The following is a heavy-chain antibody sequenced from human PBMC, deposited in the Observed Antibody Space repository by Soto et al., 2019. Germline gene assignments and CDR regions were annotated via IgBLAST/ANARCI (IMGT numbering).Heavy chain of an antibody. D-gene: IGHD6-13*01. CDR1: GYTFTSYG. CDR2: ISAYNGNT. Sequence: GASVKVSCKASGYTFTSYGISWVRQAPGQGLEWMGWISAYNGNTNYAQKLQGRVTMTTDTSTSTAYMELRSLRSDDTAVYYCARDGSSIDYYYYGMDVWAKGPRSPSP. CDR3: ARDGSSIDYYYYGMDV. V-gene: IGHV1-18*01. J-gene: IGHJ6*02.